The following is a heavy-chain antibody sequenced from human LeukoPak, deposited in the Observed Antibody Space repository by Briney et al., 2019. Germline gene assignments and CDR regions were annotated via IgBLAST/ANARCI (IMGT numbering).Heavy chain of an antibody. CDR2: ISHSGST. CDR3: ARGHYDILTGYSHFDY. CDR1: GGSFSGYY. D-gene: IGHD3-9*01. Sequence: SETLSPTCAVYGGSFSGYYWSWIRQPPGKGLEWIGEISHSGSTNYNPSLKSRVTISVDTSKNQFSLKLSSVTAADTAVYYCARGHYDILTGYSHFDYWGQGTLVTVSS. V-gene: IGHV4-34*01. J-gene: IGHJ4*02.